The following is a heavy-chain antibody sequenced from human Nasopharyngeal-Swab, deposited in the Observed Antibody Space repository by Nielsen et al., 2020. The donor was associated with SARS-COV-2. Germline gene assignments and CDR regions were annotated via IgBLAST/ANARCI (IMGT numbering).Heavy chain of an antibody. CDR3: ASQYYYASSGYYLEYFQH. Sequence: SETLSLTCAVYGGSFSSYYWSWIRQPPGKGLEWIGYIYYSGSTNYNPSLKSRVTISVDTSKNQFSLKLSSVTAADTAVYYCASQYYYASSGYYLEYFQHWGQGTLVTVSS. J-gene: IGHJ1*01. CDR1: GGSFSSYY. CDR2: IYYSGST. V-gene: IGHV4-59*13. D-gene: IGHD3-22*01.